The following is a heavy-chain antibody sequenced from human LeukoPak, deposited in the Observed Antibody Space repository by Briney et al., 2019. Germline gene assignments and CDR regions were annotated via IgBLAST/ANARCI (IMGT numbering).Heavy chain of an antibody. CDR1: GFTFSSYW. V-gene: IGHV3-74*01. CDR3: ARERQQLVPGAFDI. CDR2: INSDGSST. J-gene: IGHJ3*02. D-gene: IGHD6-13*01. Sequence: SGGSLRLSCAASGFTFSSYWMHWVRQAPGKGLVWVSRINSDGSSTSYADSVKGRFTISRDNAKNTLYLQMNSLRAEDTAVYYCARERQQLVPGAFDIWAKGQWSPSLQ.